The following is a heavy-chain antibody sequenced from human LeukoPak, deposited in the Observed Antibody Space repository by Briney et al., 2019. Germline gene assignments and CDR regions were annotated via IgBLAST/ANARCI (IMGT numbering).Heavy chain of an antibody. CDR3: AKDRSTVTTYIPWFDP. V-gene: IGHV3-23*01. J-gene: IGHJ5*02. CDR1: GFTFSSYA. CDR2: INSGGTT. Sequence: VGSLRLSCAASGFTFSSYAVNWVRQAPGKGLEWVSTINSGGTTYYADSVKGRFTSSRDNSKNTLYLQMNSLRVEDTAVYYCAKDRSTVTTYIPWFDPWGQGTLVTVSS. D-gene: IGHD4-17*01.